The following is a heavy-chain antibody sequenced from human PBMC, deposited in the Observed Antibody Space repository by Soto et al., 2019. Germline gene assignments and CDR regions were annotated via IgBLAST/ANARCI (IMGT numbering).Heavy chain of an antibody. CDR2: IYYSGST. J-gene: IGHJ6*02. V-gene: IGHV4-31*03. CDR1: GGSISSGGYY. CDR3: ARGWGDVTVTTLSYYYYGMDG. Sequence: SETLSLTCTVSGGSISSGGYYWSWIRQHPGKGLEWIGYIYYSGSTYYNPSLKSRVTISVDTSKNQFSLKLSSVTAADTAVYYCARGWGDVTVTTLSYYYYGMDGWGQGTTVTVSS. D-gene: IGHD4-17*01.